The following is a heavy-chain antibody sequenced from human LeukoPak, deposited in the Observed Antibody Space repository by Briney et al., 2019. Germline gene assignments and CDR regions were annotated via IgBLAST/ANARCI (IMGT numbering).Heavy chain of an antibody. V-gene: IGHV1-2*02. CDR2: INPNSGGT. Sequence: ASVKVSCKASGYTFTGYYMHWVRQAPGQGLEWMGWINPNSGGTNYAQKFQGRVTMTRDTSISTAYMELSRLRSDDTAVYYCARGATGTMVRGVIIRDYYYMDVWGKGTTVTISS. D-gene: IGHD3-10*01. CDR3: ARGATGTMVRGVIIRDYYYMDV. CDR1: GYTFTGYY. J-gene: IGHJ6*03.